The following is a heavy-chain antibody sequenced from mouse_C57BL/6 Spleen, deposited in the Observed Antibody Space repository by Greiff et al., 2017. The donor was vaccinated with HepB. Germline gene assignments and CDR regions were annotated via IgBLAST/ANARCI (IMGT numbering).Heavy chain of an antibody. CDR2: IDPETGGT. J-gene: IGHJ3*01. V-gene: IGHV1-15*01. D-gene: IGHD2-4*01. Sequence: QVQLQQSGAELVRPGASVTLSCKASGYTFTDYEMHWVKQTPVHGLEWIGAIDPETGGTAYNQKFKGKAILTADKSSSTAYMELRSLTSEDSAVYYRTRGWYDYDDVPFAYWGQGTLVTVSA. CDR1: GYTFTDYE. CDR3: TRGWYDYDDVPFAY.